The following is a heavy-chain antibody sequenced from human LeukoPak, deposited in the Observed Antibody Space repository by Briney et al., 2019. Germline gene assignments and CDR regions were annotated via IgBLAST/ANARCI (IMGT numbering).Heavy chain of an antibody. Sequence: PSETLSLTCSVSGVSISGYYWSWIRQPPGKGLEWIGYIYDSGSTNYNPSLKSRVTISADTSKNQFSLRLSSVTAADTAVYYCARYYYDSSGYYAFGIWGQGTMVTVSS. CDR3: ARYYYDSSGYYAFGI. V-gene: IGHV4-59*01. J-gene: IGHJ3*02. CDR2: IYDSGST. CDR1: GVSISGYY. D-gene: IGHD3-22*01.